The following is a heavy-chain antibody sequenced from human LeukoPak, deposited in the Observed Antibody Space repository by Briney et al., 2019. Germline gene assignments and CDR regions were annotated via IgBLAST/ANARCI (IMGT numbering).Heavy chain of an antibody. J-gene: IGHJ4*02. V-gene: IGHV3-30-3*01. Sequence: GGSLRLSCAASGFTFSSYAMHWVRQAPGKGLEWVAVISYDGSNKYYADSVKGRFTISRDNSKNTLYLQMNSLRAEDTAVYYCARIYDSSGYYYVRPRRPYYFDYWGQGTLVTVSS. D-gene: IGHD3-22*01. CDR3: ARIYDSSGYYYVRPRRPYYFDY. CDR1: GFTFSSYA. CDR2: ISYDGSNK.